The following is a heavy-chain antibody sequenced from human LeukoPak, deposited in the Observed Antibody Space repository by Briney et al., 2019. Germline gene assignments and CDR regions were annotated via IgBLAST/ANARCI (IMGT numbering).Heavy chain of an antibody. Sequence: PSETLSLTCIVSGASMNDYYWTWIRQPPGKGLEWIGYIYYSGSTNYNPSLKSRVTISVDTSKNQFSLKLSSVTAADTAVYYCARDEVEGALNYWGQGTLVTVSS. J-gene: IGHJ4*02. CDR3: ARDEVEGALNY. CDR1: GASMNDYY. D-gene: IGHD1-26*01. CDR2: IYYSGST. V-gene: IGHV4-59*01.